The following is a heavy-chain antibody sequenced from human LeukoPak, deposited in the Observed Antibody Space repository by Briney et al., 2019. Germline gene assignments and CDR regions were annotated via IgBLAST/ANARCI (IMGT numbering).Heavy chain of an antibody. CDR2: INPSGGST. J-gene: IGHJ5*02. CDR3: ARDHTGDCSGGSCYQP. Sequence: ASVKVSCKASGYTFTSYGISWVRQAPGQGLEWMGIINPSGGSTNCAQKFQGRVTMTRDMSTSTVYMELSSLRSEDTAVYYCARDHTGDCSGGSCYQPWGQGTLVTVSS. D-gene: IGHD2-15*01. CDR1: GYTFTSYG. V-gene: IGHV1-46*01.